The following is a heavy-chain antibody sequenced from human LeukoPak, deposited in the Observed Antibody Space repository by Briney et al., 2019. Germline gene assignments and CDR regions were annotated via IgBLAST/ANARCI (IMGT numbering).Heavy chain of an antibody. CDR3: AREVHKTLYYYCYMDV. V-gene: IGHV4-59*11. J-gene: IGHJ6*03. Sequence: PSETLSLTCTVSGGSISSHYWSWIRQPPGKGLEWIGYIYYSGSTNYNPSLKSRVTISVDTSKNQFSLKLSSVTAADTAVYYCAREVHKTLYYYCYMDVWGKGTTVTVSS. CDR1: GGSISSHY. CDR2: IYYSGST.